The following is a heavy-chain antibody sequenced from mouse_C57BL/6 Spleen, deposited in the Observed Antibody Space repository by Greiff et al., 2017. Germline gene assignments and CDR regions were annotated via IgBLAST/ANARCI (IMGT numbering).Heavy chain of an antibody. J-gene: IGHJ2*01. CDR2: IYPGDGDT. V-gene: IGHV1-82*01. CDR3: ARRKDYDYGY. D-gene: IGHD2-4*01. Sequence: VQLQQSGPELVKPGASVKISCKASGYAFSSSWMNWVKQRPGKGLEWIGRIYPGDGDTNYNGKFKGKATLTADKSSSTAYMQLSSLTSEDSAVYFCARRKDYDYGYWGQGTTLTVSS. CDR1: GYAFSSSW.